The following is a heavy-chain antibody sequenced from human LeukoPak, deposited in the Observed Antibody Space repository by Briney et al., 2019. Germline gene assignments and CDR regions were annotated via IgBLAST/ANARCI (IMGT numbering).Heavy chain of an antibody. CDR1: GFTFSSYW. D-gene: IGHD3-3*01. CDR3: ARDLSTPLGGYYMSGFDY. Sequence: PGGSLRLSCAASGFTFSSYWMSWVRQAPGKGLEWVANIKQDGSEKYYVDSAKGRFTISRDNAKNSLYLQMNSLRAEDTAVYYCARDLSTPLGGYYMSGFDYWGQGTLVTVSS. CDR2: IKQDGSEK. V-gene: IGHV3-7*01. J-gene: IGHJ4*02.